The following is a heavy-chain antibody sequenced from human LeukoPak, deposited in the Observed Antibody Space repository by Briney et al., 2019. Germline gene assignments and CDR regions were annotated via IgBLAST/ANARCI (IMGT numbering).Heavy chain of an antibody. Sequence: GGSLRLSCAASGFTFDDYAMHWVRQAPGKGLEWVSGISWNSGSIGYADSVKGRFTISRDNAKNSLYLQMNSLRAEDMALYYSAKDTTGYSSGLPDYWGQGTLVTVSS. D-gene: IGHD6-19*01. CDR3: AKDTTGYSSGLPDY. CDR2: ISWNSGSI. V-gene: IGHV3-9*03. CDR1: GFTFDDYA. J-gene: IGHJ4*02.